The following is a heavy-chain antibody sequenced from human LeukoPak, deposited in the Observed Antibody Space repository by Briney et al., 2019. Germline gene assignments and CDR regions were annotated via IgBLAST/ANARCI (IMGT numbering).Heavy chain of an antibody. D-gene: IGHD3-3*02. CDR1: GGTFSSYA. V-gene: IGHV1-69*05. CDR2: IIPIFGTA. CDR3: ARGQGALADYYMDV. J-gene: IGHJ6*03. Sequence: ASVKVSCKASGGTFSSYAISWVRQAPGQGLEWMGGIIPIFGTANYAQKFQGRDTITTDESTSTAYMELSSLRSEDTAVYYCARGQGALADYYMDVWGKGTTVTVSS.